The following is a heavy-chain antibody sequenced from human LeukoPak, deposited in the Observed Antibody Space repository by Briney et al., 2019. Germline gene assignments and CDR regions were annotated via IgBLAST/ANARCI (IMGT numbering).Heavy chain of an antibody. CDR1: GGSIRSYY. D-gene: IGHD4-17*01. V-gene: IGHV4-59*01. Sequence: SETLSLTCTVSGGSIRSYYWSWIRPRPGQGMELRGYIYYSGSTNYNPSLKSRISISVDTSKNHFSLKLSSVTAADTAVYYCARTGSTVTMLYPFDHWGQGTLVTVSS. CDR2: IYYSGST. CDR3: ARTGSTVTMLYPFDH. J-gene: IGHJ4*02.